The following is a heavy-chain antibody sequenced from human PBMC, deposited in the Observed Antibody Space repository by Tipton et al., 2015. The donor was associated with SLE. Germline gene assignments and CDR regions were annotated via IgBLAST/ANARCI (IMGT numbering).Heavy chain of an antibody. CDR2: ISNSGTTM. Sequence: SLRLSCVVSGVTFTDYSISWIRHAPGKGLEWISYISNSGTTMKYADSVNGRLTISRDNAKNSLSLQMNSLSAEDTGVYYCATSRGYSGYGGLNYWGQGTLVTVSS. D-gene: IGHD5-12*01. J-gene: IGHJ4*02. CDR1: GVTFTDYS. V-gene: IGHV3-11*04. CDR3: ATSRGYSGYGGLNY.